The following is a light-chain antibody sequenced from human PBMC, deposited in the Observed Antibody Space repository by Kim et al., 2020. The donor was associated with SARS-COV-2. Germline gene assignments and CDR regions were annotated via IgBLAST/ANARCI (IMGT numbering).Light chain of an antibody. CDR2: DAT. CDR1: QSVSRF. Sequence: IVLTQSPANMSLSPGERATLSCRASQSVSRFLAWYQRQPAQALRLLVYDATDRATGILARFSGSGSGTDFILTISSLEPEDFAVYYCQQRISWPTAYTFGQGTKLEI. CDR3: QQRISWPTAYT. V-gene: IGKV3-11*01. J-gene: IGKJ2*01.